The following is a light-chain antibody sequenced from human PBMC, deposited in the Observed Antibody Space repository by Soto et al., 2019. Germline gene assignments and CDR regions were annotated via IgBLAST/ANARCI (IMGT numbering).Light chain of an antibody. Sequence: SYELTQPLSVSVALGQTARITCGGTNIGSKNVHWYQQKPGQAPVLVIYRDSNRASGIPERFSGSNSENTATLTISRAQAGNEADYYCQVWDTSTHVVFGGGTQLTLL. CDR3: QVWDTSTHVV. CDR1: NIGSKN. CDR2: RDS. V-gene: IGLV3-9*01. J-gene: IGLJ2*01.